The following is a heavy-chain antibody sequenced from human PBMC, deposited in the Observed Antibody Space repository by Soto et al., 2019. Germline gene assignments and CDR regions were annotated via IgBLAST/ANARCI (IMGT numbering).Heavy chain of an antibody. V-gene: IGHV4-30-2*01. Sequence: QLQLQESGSGQVKHSQTLYLTCAVSGGSISSDGYSWSWIRQPPGKGLEWIGYIYHSGSTYYNPSLKSRVTISVDRSKNQFSLKLSSVTAADTAVYYCARVPGLWGRGTLVTVSS. CDR2: IYHSGST. CDR1: GGSISSDGYS. J-gene: IGHJ2*01. CDR3: ARVPGL.